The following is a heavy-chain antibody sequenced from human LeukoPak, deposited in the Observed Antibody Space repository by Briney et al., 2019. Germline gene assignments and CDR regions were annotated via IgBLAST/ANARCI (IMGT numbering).Heavy chain of an antibody. J-gene: IGHJ4*02. CDR2: IYHSGST. Sequence: SETLSLTCTVSGGSISSSGYYWGWIRQPPGKGLEWIGYIYHSGSTYYNPSLKSRVTISVDTSKNQFSLKLSSVTAADTAVYYCAKGYSSSPGMFDYWGQGTLVTVSS. CDR3: AKGYSSSPGMFDY. D-gene: IGHD6-13*01. V-gene: IGHV4-39*07. CDR1: GGSISSSGYY.